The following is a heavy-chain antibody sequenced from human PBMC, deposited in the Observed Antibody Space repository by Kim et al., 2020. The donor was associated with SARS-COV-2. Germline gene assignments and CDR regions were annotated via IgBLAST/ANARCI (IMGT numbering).Heavy chain of an antibody. J-gene: IGHJ4*02. CDR3: ARGLYDFLSFFDS. D-gene: IGHD3-3*01. CDR2: MYYSGGT. Sequence: SETLSLTCTVSGGHISSSSYYWGWIRQSPGKGLEWIGNMYYSGGTYYNPSLQGRVSMSIQTSESQFSMRLSSVTPADTAIYYCARGLYDFLSFFDSCGRG. CDR1: GGHISSSSYY. V-gene: IGHV4-39*02.